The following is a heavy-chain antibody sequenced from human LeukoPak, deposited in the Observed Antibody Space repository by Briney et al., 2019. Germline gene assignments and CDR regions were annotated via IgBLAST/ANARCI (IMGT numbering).Heavy chain of an antibody. CDR2: IYPGDSDT. V-gene: IGHV5-51*01. CDR1: GYSFTSYW. J-gene: IGHJ4*02. CDR3: ASTTYYYDSSGYYSFDY. D-gene: IGHD3-22*01. Sequence: GESLKISCKGSGYSFTSYWIAWVRQMPGKGLEWMWIIYPGDSDTRYSPSFQGQVTISADKSISTAYLQWSSLKASDTAMYYCASTTYYYDSSGYYSFDYWGQGTLVTVSS.